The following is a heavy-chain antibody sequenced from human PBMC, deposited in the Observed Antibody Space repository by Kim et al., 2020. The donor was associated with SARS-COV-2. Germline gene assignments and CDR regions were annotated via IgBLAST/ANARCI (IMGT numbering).Heavy chain of an antibody. CDR1: GFTFSSYA. CDR2: ISYDGSNK. Sequence: GGSLRLSCAASGFTFSSYAMHWVRQAPGKGLEWVAVISYDGSNKYYADSVKGRFTISRDNSKNTLYLQMNSLRAEDTAVYYCARGHGISGIAARTRGYYFDYWGQGTLVTVSS. J-gene: IGHJ4*02. CDR3: ARGHGISGIAARTRGYYFDY. V-gene: IGHV3-30-3*01. D-gene: IGHD6-6*01.